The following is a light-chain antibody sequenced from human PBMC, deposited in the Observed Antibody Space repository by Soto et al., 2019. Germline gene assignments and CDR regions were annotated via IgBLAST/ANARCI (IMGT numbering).Light chain of an antibody. J-gene: IGKJ1*01. CDR3: QQYNNWPRT. CDR2: GAS. Sequence: EIVMTQSPGTLSLSPGERVTLSCRASQSISRYLAWYQQKPGQGPRLLIYGASTRATGIPARFSGSGSGTEFTLTISSLQSEDFAVYYCQQYNNWPRTFGQGTKVDIK. V-gene: IGKV3-15*01. CDR1: QSISRY.